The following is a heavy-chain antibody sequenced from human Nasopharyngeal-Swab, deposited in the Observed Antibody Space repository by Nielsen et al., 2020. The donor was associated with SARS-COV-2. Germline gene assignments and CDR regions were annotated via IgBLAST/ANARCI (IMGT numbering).Heavy chain of an antibody. V-gene: IGHV3-21*01. D-gene: IGHD6-19*01. CDR1: GFTFSSYS. CDR3: AREGGAGIDYYYGMDV. CDR2: ISSSSSYI. Sequence: GESLKISCAASGFTFSSYSMNLVRQAPGKGLEWVSSISSSSSYIYYADSVKGRFTISRDNAKNSLYLQMNSLRDEDTAVYYCAREGGAGIDYYYGMDVWGKGTTVTVSS. J-gene: IGHJ6*04.